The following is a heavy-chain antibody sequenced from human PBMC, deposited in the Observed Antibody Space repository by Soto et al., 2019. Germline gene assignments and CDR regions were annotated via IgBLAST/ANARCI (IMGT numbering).Heavy chain of an antibody. CDR3: ARAAARPLYYFDY. Sequence: VASVKVSCKASGYTFTSYAMHWVRQAPGQRLEWMGWINAGNGNTKYSQKFQGRVTITRDTSASTAYMELSSLRSEDTAVYYCARAAARPLYYFDYWGQGTLVTAPQ. CDR2: INAGNGNT. J-gene: IGHJ4*02. CDR1: GYTFTSYA. D-gene: IGHD6-6*01. V-gene: IGHV1-3*01.